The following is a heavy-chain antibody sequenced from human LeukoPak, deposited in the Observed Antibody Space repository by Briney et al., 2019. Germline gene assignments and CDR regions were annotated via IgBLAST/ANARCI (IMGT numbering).Heavy chain of an antibody. V-gene: IGHV4-4*08. J-gene: IGHJ4*02. Sequence: PSETLSLTCTVSGGSIRSYYWSWIRQPPGRGLEWIGYISSGGSTDYNPSLKSRLTLSIDASRNQFSLNLRSLTAADTAFYYCALHFRAAASERAFDLWGQGTLVTVSS. CDR3: ALHFRAAASERAFDL. D-gene: IGHD3-3*02. CDR2: ISSGGST. CDR1: GGSIRSYY.